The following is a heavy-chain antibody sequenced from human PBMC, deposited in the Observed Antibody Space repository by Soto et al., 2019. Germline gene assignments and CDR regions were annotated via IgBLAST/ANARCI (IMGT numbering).Heavy chain of an antibody. V-gene: IGHV3-23*01. CDR1: GFTFSTYA. CDR3: AKDLFPTSGQRFFFES. D-gene: IGHD2-21*01. J-gene: IGHJ4*02. Sequence: GGSLRLSCAASGFTFSTYAMTWVRQAPGRGLEWVSTILHDETPFYTDSVKGRFAISRDNVRGTLYLQMNGLRVEDAALYFCAKDLFPTSGQRFFFESWGQGSLVTVSS. CDR2: ILHDETP.